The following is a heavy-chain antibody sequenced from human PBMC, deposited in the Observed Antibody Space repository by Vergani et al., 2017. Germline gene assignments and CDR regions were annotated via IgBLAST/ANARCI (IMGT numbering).Heavy chain of an antibody. CDR3: ARGDYGILTGYRY. D-gene: IGHD3-9*01. CDR2: INPSVGHT. CDR1: GYTFSNYY. V-gene: IGHV1-46*03. Sequence: QVQVVQSGAEVKKSGASVKVSCKTSGYTFSNYYMHWVRQAPGQGLEWMGIINPSVGHTNYAQKFQGRVTMTRETSTSTVYMALSSLRSEDPAIYYCARGDYGILTGYRYWGQGTLVTVSA. J-gene: IGHJ4*02.